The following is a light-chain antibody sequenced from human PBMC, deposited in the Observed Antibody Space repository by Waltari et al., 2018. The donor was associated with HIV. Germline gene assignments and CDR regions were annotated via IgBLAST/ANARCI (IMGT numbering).Light chain of an antibody. Sequence: QTVLTQAPSLPLAPAGTVPPTSGSVPGPVTPGPDPNWFQQKPGQPPSPLFSSSDRRHSATPARFSASRVGDRATLTLSNVWPDDQADYFCMLFFRSSYLFGGGTRVTVL. CDR2: SSD. CDR3: MLFFRSSYL. CDR1: PGPVTPGPD. V-gene: IGLV7-43*01. J-gene: IGLJ2*01.